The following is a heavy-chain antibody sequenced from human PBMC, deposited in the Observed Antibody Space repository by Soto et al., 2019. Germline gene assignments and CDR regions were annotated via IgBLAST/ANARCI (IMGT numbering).Heavy chain of an antibody. CDR2: IYYSGST. CDR1: GGSISSYF. Sequence: SETLSLTCTVSGGSISSYFWSWIRQPPGKGLEWIGYIYYSGSTDYNPSLKSRVTISVDTSKNQFSLKLSSVTAADTAMYYCARPRSSSRKGAFDVWGQGTMVTVSS. D-gene: IGHD2-2*01. J-gene: IGHJ3*01. CDR3: ARPRSSSRKGAFDV. V-gene: IGHV4-59*08.